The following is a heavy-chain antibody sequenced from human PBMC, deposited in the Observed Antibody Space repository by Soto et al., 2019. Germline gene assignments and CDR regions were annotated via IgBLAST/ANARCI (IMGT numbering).Heavy chain of an antibody. Sequence: QVQLVESGGGVVQPGRSLRLSCAASGFTFSGYGMHWVRQAPGNGLEWVAITRHDGSNTYYADSVRCRFTISRDNSKKTLYLQMDSLRAEDTAVYYCARDGVGATTFFGYFDYWGQGPLVTVSS. CDR2: TRHDGSNT. J-gene: IGHJ4*02. CDR3: ARDGVGATTFFGYFDY. V-gene: IGHV3-33*01. D-gene: IGHD1-26*01. CDR1: GFTFSGYG.